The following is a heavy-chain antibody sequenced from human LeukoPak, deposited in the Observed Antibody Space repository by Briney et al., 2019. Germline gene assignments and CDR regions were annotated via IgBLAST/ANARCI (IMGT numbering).Heavy chain of an antibody. CDR3: AISSYYYGMDV. CDR2: INHSGST. CDR1: GGFFSGYY. V-gene: IGHV4-34*01. Sequence: PSETLSLTCAVYGGFFSGYYWSWIRQPPGKGLEWIGEINHSGSTNYNPSLKSRVTISVDTSKNQFSLKLSSVTAADTAVYYCAISSYYYGMDVWGQGTTVTVSS. J-gene: IGHJ6*02.